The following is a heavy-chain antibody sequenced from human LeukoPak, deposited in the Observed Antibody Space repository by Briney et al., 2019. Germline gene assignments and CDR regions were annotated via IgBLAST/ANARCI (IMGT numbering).Heavy chain of an antibody. V-gene: IGHV3-21*01. CDR3: ARGHYYGSGSYYTPDFDY. D-gene: IGHD3-10*01. CDR2: ISISSSYI. J-gene: IGHJ4*02. CDR1: GFTFSSYS. Sequence: PGGSLRLSCAASGFTFSSYSMNWVRQAPGKGLEWVSCISISSSYIYYADSVKGRFTISRDNAKNSLYLEMNSLRAEDTAVYYCARGHYYGSGSYYTPDFDYLGQGTLVTVSS.